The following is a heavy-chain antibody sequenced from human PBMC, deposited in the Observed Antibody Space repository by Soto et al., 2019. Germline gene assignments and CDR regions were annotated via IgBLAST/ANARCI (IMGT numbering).Heavy chain of an antibody. Sequence: GGSLRLSCAASGFTFRNYGMNWVRQAPGKGLEWVSYIGLGSSTKYYADSVEGRFTISRDNAKNSLYLQMNSLRAEETAVYYCALDQLYYNDISGRPLNAFDVWGQGTMVTVPS. CDR3: ALDQLYYNDISGRPLNAFDV. CDR2: IGLGSSTK. D-gene: IGHD3-22*01. CDR1: GFTFRNYG. J-gene: IGHJ3*01. V-gene: IGHV3-48*01.